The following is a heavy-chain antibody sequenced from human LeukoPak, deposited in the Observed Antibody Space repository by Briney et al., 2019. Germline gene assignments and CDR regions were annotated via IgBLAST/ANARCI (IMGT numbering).Heavy chain of an antibody. CDR1: GYSISSGYF. V-gene: IGHV4-38-2*02. CDR2: THYSGAT. J-gene: IGHJ4*02. D-gene: IGHD7-27*01. Sequence: SETLSLTCSVSGYSISSGYFWGWIRQPPGKGPEWIATTHYSGATYYNPSLKSRVTLSVDTSKNQVSLKMTSVTAADTAVYYCTREVWGSTFPDYWGQGTLVTVSS. CDR3: TREVWGSTFPDY.